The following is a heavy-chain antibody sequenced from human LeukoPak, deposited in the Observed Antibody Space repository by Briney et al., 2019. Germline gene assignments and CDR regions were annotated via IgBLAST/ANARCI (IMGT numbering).Heavy chain of an antibody. V-gene: IGHV3-74*01. CDR3: ARSHYYDSSGSFSYYYGLDV. CDR2: INSDGSST. D-gene: IGHD3-22*01. CDR1: GFTFSYYA. J-gene: IGHJ6*02. Sequence: GGSLRLSCAASGFTFSYYAMHWVRQAPGKGLVWVSRINSDGSSTRYADSVKGRFTISRDNAKNTLYLQMNSLRAEDTAVYYCARSHYYDSSGSFSYYYGLDVWGQGTTVTVSS.